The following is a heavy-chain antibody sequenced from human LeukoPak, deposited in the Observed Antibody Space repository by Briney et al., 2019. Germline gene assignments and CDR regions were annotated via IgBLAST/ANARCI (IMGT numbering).Heavy chain of an antibody. D-gene: IGHD3-10*01. CDR2: IWYDGSNK. J-gene: IGHJ4*02. CDR3: ARDMVDGSKSRAGYFDY. V-gene: IGHV3-33*08. Sequence: GGSLRLSCAASGFTFSGAWMSWVRQAPGKGLKWVAVIWYDGSNKYYADSVKGRFTISRDNSKNTVYLQMNSLRAEDTAVYYCARDMVDGSKSRAGYFDYWGQGTLVTVSS. CDR1: GFTFSGAW.